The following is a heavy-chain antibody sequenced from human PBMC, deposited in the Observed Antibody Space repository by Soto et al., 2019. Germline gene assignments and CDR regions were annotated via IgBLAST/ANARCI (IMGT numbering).Heavy chain of an antibody. V-gene: IGHV3-74*01. J-gene: IGHJ4*02. CDR2: INPDGKTT. CDR3: ARVAVDSYHHDL. Sequence: EVQLVESGGGLVHPGGSLRLSCAASGLTFSSYWMHWVRQAPGKGLVWVSRINPDGKTTSYADSVKGRFTISRDNAGNTLYLQMNSLRGEDTAVYYCARVAVDSYHHDLWGQGTLVTVTA. CDR1: GLTFSSYW. D-gene: IGHD2-21*02.